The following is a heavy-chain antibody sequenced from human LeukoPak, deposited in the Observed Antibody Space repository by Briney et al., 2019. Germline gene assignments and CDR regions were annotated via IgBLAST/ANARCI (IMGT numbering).Heavy chain of an antibody. CDR2: IYHSGRT. CDR3: ASLSGSYYVADY. J-gene: IGHJ4*02. D-gene: IGHD1-26*01. CDR1: GYSISSGYY. V-gene: IGHV4-38-2*02. Sequence: SETLSLTCTVSGYSISSGYYWGWIRQPPGKGLEWIGSIYHSGRTYYNPSLKSRVTISVDTSKNQFSLKLSSVTAADTAVYYCASLSGSYYVADYWGQGTLVTVSS.